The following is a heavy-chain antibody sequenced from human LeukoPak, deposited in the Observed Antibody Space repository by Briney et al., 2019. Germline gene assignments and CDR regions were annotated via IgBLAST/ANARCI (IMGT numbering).Heavy chain of an antibody. CDR2: IYYSGST. J-gene: IGHJ3*02. D-gene: IGHD3-22*01. Sequence: SSETLSLTCTVSGGSISSGDYYWSWIRQPPGKGLEWIGYIYYSGSTYYNPSLTSRVTISVDTSKNQFSLKLSSVTAADTAVYYCARDRGGQYYYDSSGHYDAFDIWGQGTMVTVSS. CDR3: ARDRGGQYYYDSSGHYDAFDI. CDR1: GGSISSGDYY. V-gene: IGHV4-30-4*01.